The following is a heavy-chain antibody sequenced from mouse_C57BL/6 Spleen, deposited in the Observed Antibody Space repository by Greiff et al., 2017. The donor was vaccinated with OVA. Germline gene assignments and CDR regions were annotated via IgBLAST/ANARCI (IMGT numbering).Heavy chain of an antibody. CDR2: INGGSSTF. J-gene: IGHJ2*01. D-gene: IGHD1-1*01. CDR3: ARDGIYSPFDY. V-gene: IGHV5-17*01. Sequence: EVKLMESGGGLVKPGGSLKLSCAASGFTFSDYGIHWVGKAPEKGLEWVAYINGGSSTFYYADTVKGRFTISIDNAKNTLFLQMTSLRSEDTAMYYCARDGIYSPFDYWGQGTTLTVSS. CDR1: GFTFSDYG.